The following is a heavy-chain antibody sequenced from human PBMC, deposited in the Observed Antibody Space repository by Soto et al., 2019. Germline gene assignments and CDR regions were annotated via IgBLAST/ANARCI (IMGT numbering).Heavy chain of an antibody. CDR2: ISSSSSYI. Sequence: EVQLVESGGGLVKPGGSLRLSCAASGFTFSSYSMNWVRQAPGKGLEWVSSISSSSSYIYYADSVKGRFTISRDNAKNSLYLQMNGLRAEDTAVYYCARDRRCSGGSCFDYWGQGTLVTVSS. D-gene: IGHD2-15*01. J-gene: IGHJ4*02. V-gene: IGHV3-21*01. CDR1: GFTFSSYS. CDR3: ARDRRCSGGSCFDY.